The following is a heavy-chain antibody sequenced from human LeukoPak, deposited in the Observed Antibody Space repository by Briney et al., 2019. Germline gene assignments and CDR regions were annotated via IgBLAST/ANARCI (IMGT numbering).Heavy chain of an antibody. J-gene: IGHJ4*02. CDR2: INPNSGGT. CDR1: GYTFTGYY. V-gene: IGHV1-2*02. CDR3: ARVLTYYDILTGPWGFDY. Sequence: ASVKVSCKASGYTFTGYYMHWVRQAPGQGLEWMGWINPNSGGTNYAQKFQGRVTMTRDTSISTAYMELSRLRSDDTAVYYCARVLTYYDILTGPWGFDYWRQGTLVTVSS. D-gene: IGHD3-9*01.